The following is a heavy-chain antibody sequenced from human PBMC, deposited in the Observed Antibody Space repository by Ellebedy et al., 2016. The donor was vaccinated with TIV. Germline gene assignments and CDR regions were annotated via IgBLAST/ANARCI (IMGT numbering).Heavy chain of an antibody. CDR2: ISSGGGST. J-gene: IGHJ4*02. Sequence: GGSLRLSCAASGFTFSNYAMSWVRQAPGKGLEWVSAISSGGGSTYYADSVKGRFTISRDNSKNTLYLQMNSLRAEDTAVYYCARRPDFDYWGQGTLVTVSS. CDR1: GFTFSNYA. CDR3: ARRPDFDY. V-gene: IGHV3-23*01.